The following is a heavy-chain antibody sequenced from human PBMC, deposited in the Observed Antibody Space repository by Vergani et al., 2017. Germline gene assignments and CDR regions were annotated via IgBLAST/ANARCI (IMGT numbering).Heavy chain of an antibody. Sequence: EVHLLESGGGLVQSGGSLRLSCAASGFTFSNSAVSWVRQAPGRGLAWVSSISGPCLSTYYADSVNGRFSISRDNCKNTVFLQMHSLRDEETALYYCVKEKIDLGSYFFDFWGHGILVTVSS. CDR3: VKEKIDLGSYFFDF. CDR2: ISGPCLST. D-gene: IGHD2/OR15-2a*01. V-gene: IGHV3-23*01. J-gene: IGHJ4*01. CDR1: GFTFSNSA.